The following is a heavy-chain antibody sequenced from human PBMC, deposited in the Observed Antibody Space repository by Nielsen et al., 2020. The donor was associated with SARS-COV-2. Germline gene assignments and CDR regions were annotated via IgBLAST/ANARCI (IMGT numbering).Heavy chain of an antibody. J-gene: IGHJ6*03. Sequence: WIRQPPGKALEWLAHIFSNDKKSYSASLKTRLTISKDTSKSQVVLTMTNMDPVDTATYYCARIRVDSSDYYYYYYYMDVWGKGTTVTVSS. D-gene: IGHD3-22*01. CDR3: ARIRVDSSDYYYYYYYMDV. CDR2: IFSNDKK. V-gene: IGHV2-26*01.